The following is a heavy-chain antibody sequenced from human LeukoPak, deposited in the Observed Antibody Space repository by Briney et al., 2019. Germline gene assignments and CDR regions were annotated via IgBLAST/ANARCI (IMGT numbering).Heavy chain of an antibody. D-gene: IGHD4-17*01. V-gene: IGHV3-7*01. J-gene: IGHJ4*02. CDR3: ARAIDFGYAGGY. CDR1: GFTLTRFW. Sequence: GGSLRLSCVASGFTLTRFWMTWVRQAPGERLEWVANINPDGSKKLYVDSVKGRFTVSRDNAKNSLYLRMNSLRAEDTAVYYCARAIDFGYAGGYWGQGTLVTVSS. CDR2: INPDGSKK.